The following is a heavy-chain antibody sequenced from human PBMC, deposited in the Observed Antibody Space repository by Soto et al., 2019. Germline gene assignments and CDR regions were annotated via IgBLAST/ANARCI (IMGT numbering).Heavy chain of an antibody. D-gene: IGHD6-6*01. Sequence: ASVKVSCKASGYTFTSYGISWVRQAPGQGLEWMGWISAYNGNTNYAQKLQGRVTMTTDTSTSTAYMELRSLRSADTAVYYCAKDLVVVAARPSGMDVWGQGTTVTVSS. J-gene: IGHJ6*02. V-gene: IGHV1-18*04. CDR1: GYTFTSYG. CDR2: ISAYNGNT. CDR3: AKDLVVVAARPSGMDV.